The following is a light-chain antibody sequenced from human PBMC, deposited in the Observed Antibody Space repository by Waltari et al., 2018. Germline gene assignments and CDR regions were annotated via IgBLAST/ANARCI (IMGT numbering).Light chain of an antibody. CDR2: GAS. V-gene: IGKV3-20*01. CDR1: ESISSIH. J-gene: IGKJ3*01. Sequence: EIVLTQTPGTLSLSPGERAILSCRTSESISSIHLAWYQQKPGQVPRVLIYGASSRATGIPDRFSGSGSGTDFTLTISRLEPEDFGVYYYQQYGSSPFTFGPGTTVDIK. CDR3: QQYGSSPFT.